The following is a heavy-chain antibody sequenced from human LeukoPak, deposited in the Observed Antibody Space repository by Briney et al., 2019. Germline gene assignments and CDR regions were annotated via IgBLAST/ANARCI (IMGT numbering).Heavy chain of an antibody. CDR1: GGSISGYY. J-gene: IGHJ5*02. Sequence: SETLSLTCTVSGGSISGYYWSWIRQPAGKGLEWIGHIYSSGTTNYNPSLKSRVTMSMGTSKNQFSLRLTSVTAADTAVYYCAREGSSAYAWFDPWGQGTLVTVSS. CDR3: AREGSSAYAWFDP. CDR2: IYSSGTT. V-gene: IGHV4-4*07. D-gene: IGHD3-22*01.